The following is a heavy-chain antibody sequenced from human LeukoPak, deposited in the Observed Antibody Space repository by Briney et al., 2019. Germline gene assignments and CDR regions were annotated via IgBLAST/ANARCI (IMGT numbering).Heavy chain of an antibody. Sequence: ASVKVSCKASGYSFTSYGLTWVRQAPGQGLEWMGWINPNSGGTNYAQKFQGRVTMTRDTSISTAYMELSRLRSDDTAVYYCARVSPYGGNSFDYWGQGTLVTVSS. CDR2: INPNSGGT. CDR1: GYSFTSYG. V-gene: IGHV1-2*02. J-gene: IGHJ4*02. CDR3: ARVSPYGGNSFDY. D-gene: IGHD4-23*01.